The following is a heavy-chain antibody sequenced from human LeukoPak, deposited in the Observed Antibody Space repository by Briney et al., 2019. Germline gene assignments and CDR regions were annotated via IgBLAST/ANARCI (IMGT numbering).Heavy chain of an antibody. V-gene: IGHV1-2*02. CDR2: INPNSGGT. J-gene: IGHJ4*02. CDR3: ARGGITMIVVATFDY. D-gene: IGHD3-22*01. Sequence: ASVKVSCKVSGYTFTGYYMHWVRQAPGQGLEWMGWINPNSGGTNYAQKFQGRVTMTRDTSISTAYMELSRLRSDDTAVYYCARGGITMIVVATFDYWGQGTLVTVSS. CDR1: GYTFTGYY.